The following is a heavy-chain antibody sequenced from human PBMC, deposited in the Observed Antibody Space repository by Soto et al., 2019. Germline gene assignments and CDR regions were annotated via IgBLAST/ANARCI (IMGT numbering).Heavy chain of an antibody. CDR2: MNPNSGNT. V-gene: IGHV1-8*01. J-gene: IGHJ6*02. CDR1: GYTFTSYD. D-gene: IGHD2-8*01. CDR3: ARGSPLMVYAVTYYYYGMDV. Sequence: QVQLVQSGAEVKKPGASVKVSCKASGYTFTSYDINWVRQATGQGLEWMGWMNPNSGNTGYAQKFQGRVTMTRNTSISTAYMELSSLRSEDTAVYYCARGSPLMVYAVTYYYYGMDVWGQGTTVTVSS.